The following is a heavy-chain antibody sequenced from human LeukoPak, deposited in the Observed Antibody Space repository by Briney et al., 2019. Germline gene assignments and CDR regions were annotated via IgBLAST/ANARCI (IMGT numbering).Heavy chain of an antibody. J-gene: IGHJ4*02. CDR3: ARDANGYGDYLYYFDY. V-gene: IGHV4-61*02. Sequence: SETLSLTCTVSGGSISSSSYYWSWIRQPAGKGLGWIGRIYTSGSTNYNPSLKSRVTMSVDTSKNQFSLKLSSVTAADTAVYYCARDANGYGDYLYYFDYWGQGTLVTVSS. CDR1: GGSISSSSYY. D-gene: IGHD4-17*01. CDR2: IYTSGST.